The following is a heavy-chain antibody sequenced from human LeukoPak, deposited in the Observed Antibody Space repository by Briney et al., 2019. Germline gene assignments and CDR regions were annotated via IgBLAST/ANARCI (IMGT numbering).Heavy chain of an antibody. D-gene: IGHD5-24*01. CDR2: FDPEDGET. V-gene: IGHV1-24*01. J-gene: IGHJ4*02. Sequence: ASVKVSCKVSGYTLTELSMHWVRQAPGKGLEWMGGFDPEDGETIYAQKFQGRVTMTEDTSTDTAYMELSSLRSEDTAVYYCARDQGHFRDGYNHFDYWGQGTLVTVSS. CDR3: ARDQGHFRDGYNHFDY. CDR1: GYTLTELS.